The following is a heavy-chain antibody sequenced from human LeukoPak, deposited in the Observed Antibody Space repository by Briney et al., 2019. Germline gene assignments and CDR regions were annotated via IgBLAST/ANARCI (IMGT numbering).Heavy chain of an antibody. D-gene: IGHD3-3*02. CDR1: GGSISSYY. Sequence: PSETLSLTCTVSGGSISSYYWSWIRQPPGKGLEWIGYIYYSGSTNYNPSLKSRVTISVDTSKNQFSLKLSSVTAADTAVYYCARGIGPFDYWGQGTLVTVSS. J-gene: IGHJ4*02. CDR3: ARGIGPFDY. CDR2: IYYSGST. V-gene: IGHV4-59*12.